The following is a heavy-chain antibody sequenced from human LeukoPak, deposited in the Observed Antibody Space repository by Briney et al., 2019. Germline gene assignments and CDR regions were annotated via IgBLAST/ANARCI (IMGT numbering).Heavy chain of an antibody. Sequence: ASVNVSCKASGYTFTSYGIRWVRQAPGQGLEWMGWISAYNGNTNYAQKLQGRVTMTTDTSTSTGYMELRSLRSDDTAVYYCARVYGSGSYYALYYLDYWGQGTLVTVST. D-gene: IGHD3-10*01. CDR1: GYTFTSYG. V-gene: IGHV1-18*01. CDR3: ARVYGSGSYYALYYLDY. CDR2: ISAYNGNT. J-gene: IGHJ4*02.